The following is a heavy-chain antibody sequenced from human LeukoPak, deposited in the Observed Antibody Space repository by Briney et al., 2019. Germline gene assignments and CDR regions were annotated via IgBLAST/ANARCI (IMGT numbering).Heavy chain of an antibody. V-gene: IGHV3-23*01. Sequence: GGSLRLSCAASGFTFSSYAMSWVRQAPGKGLEWVSAISGSGGSTYYADSVKGRFTISRDNSKNTLYLQMNSLRAEDTAVYYCAKGLRWDIVVVPASGGFDYWGQGTLVTVSS. CDR3: AKGLRWDIVVVPASGGFDY. J-gene: IGHJ4*02. CDR1: GFTFSSYA. D-gene: IGHD2-2*01. CDR2: ISGSGGST.